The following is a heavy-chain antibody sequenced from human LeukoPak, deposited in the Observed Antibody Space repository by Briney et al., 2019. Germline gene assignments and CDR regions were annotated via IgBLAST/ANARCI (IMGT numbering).Heavy chain of an antibody. D-gene: IGHD1-14*01. CDR3: AKPKESYYYYYYMDV. V-gene: IGHV3-15*01. Sequence: GGSLRLSCAASGFTFTNAWMSWVRQAPGKGLEWVGRIKSKTDGGTTDYAAPVKGRFTISRDDSKNTLYLQMNSLRAEDTAVYYCAKPKESYYYYYYMDVWGKGTTVTVSS. CDR1: GFTFTNAW. CDR2: IKSKTDGGTT. J-gene: IGHJ6*03.